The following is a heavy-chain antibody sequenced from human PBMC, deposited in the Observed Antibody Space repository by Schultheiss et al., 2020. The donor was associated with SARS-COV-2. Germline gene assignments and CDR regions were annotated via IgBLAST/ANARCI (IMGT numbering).Heavy chain of an antibody. Sequence: GGSLRLSCAASGFTFSSYDMHWVRQATGKGLEWVSAISGSGGSTYYADSVKGRFTISRDNSKNTLYLQMNSLRAEDTAVYYCAKRGPVAGPVDYWGQGTLVTVSS. J-gene: IGHJ4*02. V-gene: IGHV3-23*01. CDR3: AKRGPVAGPVDY. CDR1: GFTFSSYD. D-gene: IGHD6-19*01. CDR2: ISGSGGST.